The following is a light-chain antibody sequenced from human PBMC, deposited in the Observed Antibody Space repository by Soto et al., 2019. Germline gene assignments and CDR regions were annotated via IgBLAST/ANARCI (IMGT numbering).Light chain of an antibody. Sequence: DIQMTQSPSSRSASVGDRVTVTCRASQGIRIDLGWYQQKPGKAPKRLIYAASRLQSGVPSRFSGSGSGTEFTLTIGSLQPEDFATYYCLQHNSYPRTFGQGTKVEIE. J-gene: IGKJ1*01. CDR3: LQHNSYPRT. CDR1: QGIRID. V-gene: IGKV1-17*01. CDR2: AAS.